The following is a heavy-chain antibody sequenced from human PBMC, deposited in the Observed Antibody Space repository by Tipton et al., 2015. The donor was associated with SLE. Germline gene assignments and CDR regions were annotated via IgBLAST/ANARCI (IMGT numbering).Heavy chain of an antibody. CDR3: ARVITMIVVVTDVAFDI. D-gene: IGHD3-22*01. CDR1: GFTFSSYA. CDR2: ISYDGSNK. V-gene: IGHV3-30-3*01. J-gene: IGHJ3*02. Sequence: QLVQSGGGVVQPGRSLRLSCAASGFTFSSYAMHWVRQAPGKGLEWVAVISYDGSNKYYADSVKGRFTISRDNSKNTLYLQMNSLRAEDTAVYYCARVITMIVVVTDVAFDIWGQGTMVTVSS.